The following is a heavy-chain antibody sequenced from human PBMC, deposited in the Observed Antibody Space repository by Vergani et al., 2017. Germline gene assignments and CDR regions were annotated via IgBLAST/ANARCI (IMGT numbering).Heavy chain of an antibody. CDR3: TRVSSNYYGSGSSTPEYYFDY. V-gene: IGHV3-49*04. Sequence: VQLVESGGGVVQPGRSLRLSCAASGFTFSSYAMSWVRQAPGKGLEWVGFIRSKAYGGTTEYAASVKGRFTISRDDSKSIAYLQMNSLKTEDTAVYYCTRVSSNYYGSGSSTPEYYFDYWGQGTLVTVSS. CDR1: GFTFSSYA. D-gene: IGHD3-10*01. J-gene: IGHJ4*02. CDR2: IRSKAYGGTT.